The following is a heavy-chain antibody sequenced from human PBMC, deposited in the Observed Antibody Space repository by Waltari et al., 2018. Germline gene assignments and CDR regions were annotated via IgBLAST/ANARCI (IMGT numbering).Heavy chain of an antibody. J-gene: IGHJ1*01. CDR3: ARAHDYDDSSGYYFWYFQH. Sequence: EVQLVESGGGLVQPGGSLRLSCAASGFTFSSYAMSWVRQAPGKGLANIKQDGSEKYEVDSVKGRFTSCRDNAKNSLYLQMNSLRAEDTAVYYCARAHDYDDSSGYYFWYFQHWGQGTLVTVSS. V-gene: IGHV3-7*01. CDR1: GFTFSSYA. CDR2: IKQDGSEK. D-gene: IGHD3-22*01.